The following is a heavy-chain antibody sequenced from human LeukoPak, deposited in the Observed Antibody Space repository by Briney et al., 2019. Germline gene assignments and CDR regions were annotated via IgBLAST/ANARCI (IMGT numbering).Heavy chain of an antibody. CDR3: ARAGDSSSWYDNWFDP. CDR1: GFTFSSYE. D-gene: IGHD6-13*01. Sequence: PGGSLRLSCAASGFTFSSYEMNWVRQAPGKGLEWVSYISSSGSTIYYADSVKGRFTISRDNAKNSLYLQMNSLRAEDTALYYCARAGDSSSWYDNWFDPWGQGTLVTVSS. V-gene: IGHV3-48*03. CDR2: ISSSGSTI. J-gene: IGHJ5*02.